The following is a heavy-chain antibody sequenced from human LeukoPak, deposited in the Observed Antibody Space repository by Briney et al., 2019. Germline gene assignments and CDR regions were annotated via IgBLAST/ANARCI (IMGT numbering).Heavy chain of an antibody. CDR1: GFTFTSSA. Sequence: ASVKVSCKASGFTFTSSAVQWVRQARGQRLERIGWIVVGSGNTNYAQKFQERVTITRDMSTSTAYMELSSLRSEDTAVYYCAADPDDILTGYDYWGQGTLVTVSS. D-gene: IGHD3-9*01. J-gene: IGHJ4*02. CDR2: IVVGSGNT. V-gene: IGHV1-58*01. CDR3: AADPDDILTGYDY.